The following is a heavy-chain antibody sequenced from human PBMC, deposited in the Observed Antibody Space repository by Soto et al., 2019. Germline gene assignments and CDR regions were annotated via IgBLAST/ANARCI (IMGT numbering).Heavy chain of an antibody. CDR1: GGTFSSYA. D-gene: IGHD6-19*01. CDR2: IIPIFGTA. CDR3: ARRSVAGTKPHYYGMDV. J-gene: IGHJ6*02. Sequence: QVQLVQSGAEVKKPGSSVKVSCKASGGTFSSYAISWVRQAPGQGLEWMGGIIPIFGTANYAQKFQGRVTITADESTSTAYMERSSLRSEDTAVNYCARRSVAGTKPHYYGMDVWGQGTTVTVSS. V-gene: IGHV1-69*12.